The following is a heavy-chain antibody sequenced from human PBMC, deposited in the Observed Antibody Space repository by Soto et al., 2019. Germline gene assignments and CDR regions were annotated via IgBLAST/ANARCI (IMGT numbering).Heavy chain of an antibody. Sequence: GGSLRLSCAASGFTFSSYAMSWVRQAPGKGLEWVSAISGSGGSTYYADSVKGRFTISRDNSKNTLYLQMNSLKAEDTAVYYCAKGARASNNRYYYYHGMDVWGPGTTVPVS. V-gene: IGHV3-23*01. J-gene: IGHJ6*02. CDR1: GFTFSSYA. D-gene: IGHD4-4*01. CDR3: AKGARASNNRYYYYHGMDV. CDR2: ISGSGGST.